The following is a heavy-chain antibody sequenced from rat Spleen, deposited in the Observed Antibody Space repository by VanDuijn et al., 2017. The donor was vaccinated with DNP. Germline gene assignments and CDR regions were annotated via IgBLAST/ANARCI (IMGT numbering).Heavy chain of an antibody. Sequence: EVQLVESGGGLVQPGRSLKLSCAASGFTFSDYNMAWVRQAPKKGLEWVATTSYDGSSTYYRDSVKGRFTISRDNAKSTLYLQMNGLKSDDTATYYCARGGNNYATWFAYWGQGTLVTVSS. D-gene: IGHD1-10*01. V-gene: IGHV5-7*01. CDR3: ARGGNNYATWFAY. CDR2: TSYDGSST. J-gene: IGHJ3*01. CDR1: GFTFSDYN.